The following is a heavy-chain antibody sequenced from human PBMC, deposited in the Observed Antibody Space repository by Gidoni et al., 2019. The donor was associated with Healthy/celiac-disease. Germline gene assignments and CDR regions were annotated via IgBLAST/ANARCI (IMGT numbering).Heavy chain of an antibody. CDR2: IIPIFGTA. CDR1: GGTFSSYA. D-gene: IGHD3-22*01. J-gene: IGHJ6*02. Sequence: QVQLVQSGAEVKKPGSSVKVSCKASGGTFSSYAISWVRQAPGQGLEWMGGIIPIFGTANYAQKFQGRVTITADESTSTAYMELSSLRSEDTAVYYCASGYDSSGYYPPKYYYGMDVWGQGTTVTVSS. CDR3: ASGYDSSGYYPPKYYYGMDV. V-gene: IGHV1-69*01.